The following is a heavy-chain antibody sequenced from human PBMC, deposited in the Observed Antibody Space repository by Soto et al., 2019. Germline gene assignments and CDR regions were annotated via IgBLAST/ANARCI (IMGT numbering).Heavy chain of an antibody. CDR3: ARVITIFGVVIIKGGYWFDP. V-gene: IGHV4-59*01. CDR2: IYYSGST. D-gene: IGHD3-3*01. Sequence: QVQLQESGPGLVKPSETLSLTCTVSGGSISSYYWSWIRQPPGKGLEWIGYIYYSGSTNYNPSLKSRVTISVDTSKNQFSLKLSSVTAADTAVYYCARVITIFGVVIIKGGYWFDPWGQGTLVTVSS. CDR1: GGSISSYY. J-gene: IGHJ5*02.